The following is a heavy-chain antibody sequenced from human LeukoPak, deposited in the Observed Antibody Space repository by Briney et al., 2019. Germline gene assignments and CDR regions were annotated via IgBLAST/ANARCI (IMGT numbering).Heavy chain of an antibody. CDR1: GYSISSGYY. V-gene: IGHV4-38-2*02. D-gene: IGHD1-26*01. CDR2: IDYSAST. CDR3: ARDSRRELLHAFDI. Sequence: SETLSLTCTVSGYSISSGYYWGWIRQSPGKGLEWIAYIDYSASTNYNPSLKSRVTISVDASKNQFSLKLNSVTAADTAVYYCARDSRRELLHAFDIWGQGTMVTVSS. J-gene: IGHJ3*02.